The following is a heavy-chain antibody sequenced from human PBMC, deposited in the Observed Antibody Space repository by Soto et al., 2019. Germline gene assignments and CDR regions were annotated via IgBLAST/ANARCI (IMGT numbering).Heavy chain of an antibody. Sequence: GLSLRLSCAASGFTFSSYAMSWVLQATGKGLEWVSAISGSGGSTYYADSVKGRFTISRDNSKNTLYLQMNSLRAEDTAVYYCAKVKNWLLYYFDYWAQGTLVTVSS. J-gene: IGHJ4*02. D-gene: IGHD3-9*01. V-gene: IGHV3-23*01. CDR3: AKVKNWLLYYFDY. CDR2: ISGSGGST. CDR1: GFTFSSYA.